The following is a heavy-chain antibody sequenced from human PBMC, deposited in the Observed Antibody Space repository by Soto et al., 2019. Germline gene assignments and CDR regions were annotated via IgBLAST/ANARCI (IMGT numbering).Heavy chain of an antibody. CDR2: ISAYNGNT. CDR1: GYTFTSYG. J-gene: IGHJ4*02. D-gene: IGHD2-21*02. Sequence: GASVKVSCKASGYTFTSYGISWVRQAPGQGLEWMGWISAYNGNTNYAQKLQGRVTMTTDTSTSTAYMELRSLRSDDTAVYYCATFNGVRGDYYSFDYWGQGTLVTVSS. CDR3: ATFNGVRGDYYSFDY. V-gene: IGHV1-18*04.